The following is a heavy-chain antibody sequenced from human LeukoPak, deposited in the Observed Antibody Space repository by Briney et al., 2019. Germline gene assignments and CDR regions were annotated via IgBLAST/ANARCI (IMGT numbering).Heavy chain of an antibody. CDR3: TTVPRIYYYYGMDV. V-gene: IGHV3-15*01. CDR1: GFTFSNAW. D-gene: IGHD1-14*01. J-gene: IGHJ6*02. CDR2: IKSKTDGGTT. Sequence: GGSLRLSCAASGFTFSNAWMSWVRQAPGKGLEWVGRIKSKTDGGTTDYAAPVKGRFTISRDDSKNTLYLQMNSLKTEDTAVYYCTTVPRIYYYYGMDVWGQGTTVTVSS.